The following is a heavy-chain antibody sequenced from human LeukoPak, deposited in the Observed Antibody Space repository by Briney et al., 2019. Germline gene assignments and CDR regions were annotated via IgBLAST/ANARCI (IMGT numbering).Heavy chain of an antibody. Sequence: GGSLRLSCAASGFSFRDYTMNWVRQAPGKGLEWVASIMSSSSYIYFANSVRGRFSISRDNAKNSLYLQMNSLRAEDTAVYYCAKDSPSRTATTEVPVDYWGQGTLVTVSS. CDR1: GFSFRDYT. D-gene: IGHD1/OR15-1a*01. V-gene: IGHV3-21*01. CDR2: IMSSSSYI. CDR3: AKDSPSRTATTEVPVDY. J-gene: IGHJ4*02.